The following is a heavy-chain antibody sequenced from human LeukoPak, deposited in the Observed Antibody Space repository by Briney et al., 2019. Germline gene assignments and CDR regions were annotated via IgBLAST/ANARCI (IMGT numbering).Heavy chain of an antibody. CDR1: GFTFSSYV. CDR3: ARGLEGDY. J-gene: IGHJ4*02. V-gene: IGHV3-23*01. D-gene: IGHD1-1*01. Sequence: PGGSLRLSCAASGFTFSSYVMNWVRQAPGKGLEWVSSISGTGSNTYYADSVKGRFTVSRDNSMNTLYLQMNSLRAEDTAVYYCARGLEGDYWGQGTLVTVSS. CDR2: ISGTGSNT.